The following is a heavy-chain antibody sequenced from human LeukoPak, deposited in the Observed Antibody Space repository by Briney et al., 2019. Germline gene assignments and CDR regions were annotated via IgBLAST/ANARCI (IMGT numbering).Heavy chain of an antibody. V-gene: IGHV3-74*01. Sequence: GGSLTLSCAASGFTFSIYCMHWPRQAPGKGLVWVSRINSDGSSTIYADSVKGLFTISRDNAKNTLYLQMNSLRAEDTAVYYCARGSSGSFDYWGQGTLVTVSS. CDR2: INSDGSST. CDR3: ARGSSGSFDY. J-gene: IGHJ4*02. CDR1: GFTFSIYC. D-gene: IGHD6-19*01.